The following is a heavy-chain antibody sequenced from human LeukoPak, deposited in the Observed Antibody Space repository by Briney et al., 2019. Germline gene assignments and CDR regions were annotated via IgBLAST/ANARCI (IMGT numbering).Heavy chain of an antibody. J-gene: IGHJ5*02. V-gene: IGHV4-34*01. CDR3: ARAPMVAYCSSTSCYGRGNWFDP. Sequence: SETLSLTCAVYGGSFSGYYWSGIRQPPGKGREWIGEINHSGSTNYNPSLKSRFTTSLDTSKNQFSLKRSSVTAADRAVYYCARAPMVAYCSSTSCYGRGNWFDPSGPGTLVTVSS. D-gene: IGHD2-2*01. CDR2: INHSGST. CDR1: GGSFSGYY.